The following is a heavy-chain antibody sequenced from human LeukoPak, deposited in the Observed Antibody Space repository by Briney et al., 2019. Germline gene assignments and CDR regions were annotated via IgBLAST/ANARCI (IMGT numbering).Heavy chain of an antibody. CDR1: GYTFTGYY. D-gene: IGHD5-18*01. J-gene: IGHJ4*02. CDR2: INPNSGGT. V-gene: IGHV1-2*02. Sequence: GASVKASCKAAGYTFTGYYMHWVRQAPGQGLEWMGWINPNSGGTNYAQKFQGRVTMTRDTSISTAYMELSRLRYDDTAVYYCARDRARYSYFDYWGQGTLVTVSS. CDR3: ARDRARYSYFDY.